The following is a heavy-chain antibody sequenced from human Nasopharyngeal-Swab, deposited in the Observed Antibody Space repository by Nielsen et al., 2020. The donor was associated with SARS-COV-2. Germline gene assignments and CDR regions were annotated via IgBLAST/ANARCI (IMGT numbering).Heavy chain of an antibody. J-gene: IGHJ4*02. D-gene: IGHD3-16*02. Sequence: ASVKVSCKASGYTFTTYGISWVRQAPGQGLVWMGWISVYNGNTNHAQKFQGRVTMTTDTSTSTSYMELRSLRSDDTAVYYCARAPHYDYIWGTYRQSFNFDYWGQGTLVTVSS. CDR2: ISVYNGNT. CDR3: ARAPHYDYIWGTYRQSFNFDY. CDR1: GYTFTTYG. V-gene: IGHV1-18*01.